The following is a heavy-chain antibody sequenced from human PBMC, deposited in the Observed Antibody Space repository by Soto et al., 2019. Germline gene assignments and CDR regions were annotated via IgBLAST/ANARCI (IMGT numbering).Heavy chain of an antibody. CDR1: GFRCGSYS. Sequence: PGGSLRLSCEASGFRCGSYSMNWVRQSPGKGLEGVSFISVRGTTTYYADSVRGRFTVSRDNAKNSLSLEVNSLRDEDTAVYYCARRGCCSSSTCKYYFTYSCEDYWGQGTRVTGSS. CDR2: ISVRGTTT. D-gene: IGHD2-2*01. CDR3: ARRGCCSSSTCKYYFTYSCEDY. V-gene: IGHV3-48*02. J-gene: IGHJ4*03.